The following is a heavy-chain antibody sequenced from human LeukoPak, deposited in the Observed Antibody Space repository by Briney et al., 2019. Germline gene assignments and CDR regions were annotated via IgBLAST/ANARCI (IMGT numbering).Heavy chain of an antibody. CDR2: INPSGGRT. CDR3: VXXATXFGVVPFDY. CDR1: GXTFTSYY. J-gene: IGHJ4*02. Sequence: AXGXTFTSYYMHWVRQAPGQGREWMGMINPSGGRTSYAQKFQGRVTMTRDRYTSTVYMEVSRLREEDRAVYYCVXXATXFGVVPFDYWGQGTLVTVSS. V-gene: IGHV1-46*01. D-gene: IGHD3-3*01.